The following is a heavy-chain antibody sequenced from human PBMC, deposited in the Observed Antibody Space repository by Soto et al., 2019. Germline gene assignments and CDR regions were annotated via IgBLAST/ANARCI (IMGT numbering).Heavy chain of an antibody. J-gene: IGHJ5*01. CDR3: AKEGTTSAYNWFVP. CDR2: LSDGGGST. D-gene: IGHD2-2*01. V-gene: IGHV3-23*01. Sequence: PGGSLRLSCAASGFTFSNYAMSWVRQAPGKGLEWVSGLSDGGGSTFYADSVKGRFTISRDNAKNTLYLQMSSLRAEDTAGYYCAKEGTTSAYNWFVPWGQGXLVTVSS. CDR1: GFTFSNYA.